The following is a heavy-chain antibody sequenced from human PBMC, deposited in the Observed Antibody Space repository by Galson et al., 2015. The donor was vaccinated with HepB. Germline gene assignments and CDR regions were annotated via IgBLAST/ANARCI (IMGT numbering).Heavy chain of an antibody. CDR3: ARARGGVLYYYYYGMDV. V-gene: IGHV3-7*03. D-gene: IGHD3-16*01. J-gene: IGHJ6*02. Sequence: SLRLSCAASGFTFSSYWMSWVRQAPGKGLGWVANIKQDGSEKYYVDSVKGRFTISRDNAKNSLYLQMNSLRAEDTAVYYCARARGGVLYYYYYGMDVWGQGTTVTVSS. CDR1: GFTFSSYW. CDR2: IKQDGSEK.